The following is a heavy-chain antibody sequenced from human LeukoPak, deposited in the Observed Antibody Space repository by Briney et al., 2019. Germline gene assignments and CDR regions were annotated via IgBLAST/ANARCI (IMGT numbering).Heavy chain of an antibody. CDR3: ARDIDLVGATYYYFDY. V-gene: IGHV3-53*01. CDR1: AFTVSSNY. Sequence: GGSLRLSCAASAFTVSSNYMSWVRQAPGKGLEWVSVIYSGGTTYYADSVKGRFTISRDSSKNTLYLEMNSLRAEDTAVYYCARDIDLVGATYYYFDYWGQGTLVTVSS. J-gene: IGHJ4*02. D-gene: IGHD1-26*01. CDR2: IYSGGTT.